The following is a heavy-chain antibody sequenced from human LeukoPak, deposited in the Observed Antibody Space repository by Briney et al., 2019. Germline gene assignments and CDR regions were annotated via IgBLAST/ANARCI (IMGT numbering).Heavy chain of an antibody. D-gene: IGHD6-13*01. J-gene: IGHJ4*02. CDR3: ARAGYSSSWYLDY. CDR2: IYYSGST. Sequence: SETLSLTCAVYGGSFSGYYWSWIRQHPGKGLEWIGYIYYSGSTYYNPSLKSRVTISVDTSKNQFSLKLSSVTAADTAVYYCARAGYSSSWYLDYWGQGTLVTVSS. CDR1: GGSFSGYY. V-gene: IGHV4-31*11.